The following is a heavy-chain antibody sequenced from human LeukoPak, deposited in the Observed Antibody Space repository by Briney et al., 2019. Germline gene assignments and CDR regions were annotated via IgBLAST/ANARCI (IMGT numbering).Heavy chain of an antibody. D-gene: IGHD5-24*01. CDR3: TRDQMNY. Sequence: GGSLRLSCTASEFTVSRNYMLWVRQAPGKGLEWVSLIFSNGDTHYEDSVKGRFTISRDTSKNTVSLQMNSLRAEDTAMYYCTRDQMNYWGQGTLVTVSS. V-gene: IGHV3-53*01. CDR1: EFTVSRNY. CDR2: IFSNGDT. J-gene: IGHJ4*02.